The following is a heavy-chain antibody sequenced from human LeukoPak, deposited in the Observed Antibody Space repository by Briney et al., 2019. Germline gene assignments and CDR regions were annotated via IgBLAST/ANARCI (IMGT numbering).Heavy chain of an antibody. J-gene: IGHJ4*02. CDR3: AKSGGYGLIDY. D-gene: IGHD1-26*01. Sequence: SETLSLTCTVSGGSISSYYWNWIRQPPGKGLESIGYIYYSGSTNYNPSLKSRVTISVDTSKNQFSLKLSSVTAADTAVYYCAKSGGYGLIDYWGQGTLVTVSS. V-gene: IGHV4-59*01. CDR2: IYYSGST. CDR1: GGSISSYY.